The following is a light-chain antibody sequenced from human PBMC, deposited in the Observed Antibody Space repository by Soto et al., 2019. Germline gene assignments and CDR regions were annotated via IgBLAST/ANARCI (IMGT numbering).Light chain of an antibody. CDR3: SSYTSSTTLYV. CDR1: SSDVGGYNY. V-gene: IGLV2-14*01. CDR2: EVS. Sequence: QSALAQPACVSGSPGQSITISCTGTSSDVGGYNYVSWYQQHPGKAPKLMIYEVSNRPSGVSNRFSGSKSGNTASLTISGLQAEDEADYYCSSYTSSTTLYVFGPATKVTVL. J-gene: IGLJ1*01.